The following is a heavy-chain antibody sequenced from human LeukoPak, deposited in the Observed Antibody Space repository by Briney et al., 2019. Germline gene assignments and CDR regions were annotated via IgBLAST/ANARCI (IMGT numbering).Heavy chain of an antibody. CDR3: TRWDCTTTGCYPFDY. D-gene: IGHD2-2*01. J-gene: IGHJ4*02. CDR2: IRDKANSYAT. CDR1: GFTFSSYG. V-gene: IGHV3-73*01. Sequence: GRSLRLSCAASGFTFSSYGIHWVRQASGKGLEWVGRIRDKANSYATAYIASVKGRFTISRDDSKNTAYLQMSSLKTEDTAVYYCTRWDCTTTGCYPFDYWGQGTLVTVSS.